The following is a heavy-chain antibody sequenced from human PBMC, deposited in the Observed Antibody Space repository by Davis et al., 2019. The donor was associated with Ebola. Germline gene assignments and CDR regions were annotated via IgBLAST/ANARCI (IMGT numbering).Heavy chain of an antibody. V-gene: IGHV4-39*01. CDR1: GGSIRDKSYH. Sequence: SETLSLTCTVSGGSIRDKSYHWGWIRQPPGKGLEWIGAVYYSGSTYYNPSLKSRVSTSVDTSKNQFSLRVNSVTAADTAVYYCARLILVYGGILRGDNAMDVWGQGTTVTVSS. D-gene: IGHD4-23*01. CDR2: VYYSGST. CDR3: ARLILVYGGILRGDNAMDV. J-gene: IGHJ6*02.